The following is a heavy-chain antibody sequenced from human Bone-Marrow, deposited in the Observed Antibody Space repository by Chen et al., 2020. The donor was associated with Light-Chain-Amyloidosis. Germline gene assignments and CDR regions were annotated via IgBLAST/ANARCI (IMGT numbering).Heavy chain of an antibody. V-gene: IGHV3-48*03. Sequence: EVQLVESGGGLVQPGGSLRLSCAASGFTFSSYEMNWVRQAPGKGLEWVSYISSSGSNIYYADSVKGRFTISRGNAKNSLYLQMNSLRAEDTAVYYCARVGFYNWNVHNAFDIWGQGTMVTVSS. CDR3: ARVGFYNWNVHNAFDI. CDR1: GFTFSSYE. CDR2: ISSSGSNI. D-gene: IGHD1-1*01. J-gene: IGHJ3*02.